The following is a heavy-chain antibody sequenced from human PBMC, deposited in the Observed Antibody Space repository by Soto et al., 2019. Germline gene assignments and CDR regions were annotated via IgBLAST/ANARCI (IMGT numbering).Heavy chain of an antibody. CDR1: GCTFRSDS. J-gene: IGHJ4*02. V-gene: IGHV3-21*01. D-gene: IGHD1-26*01. CDR2: ISSSSSYI. CDR3: ARESSRGAEAFDY. Sequence: EVQLVESGGGLVKPGGSLRLSCAAYGCTFRSDSMNWVRQAPGKGLEWVSSISSSSSYIYYADSVKGRFTISRDNAKNSLYLQMNSLRAEDTAVYYCARESSRGAEAFDYWGQGTLVTVSS.